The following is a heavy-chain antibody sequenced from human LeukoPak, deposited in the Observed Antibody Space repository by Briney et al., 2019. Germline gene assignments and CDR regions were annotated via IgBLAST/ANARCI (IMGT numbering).Heavy chain of an antibody. J-gene: IGHJ5*02. CDR3: ARVAYCSGGSCQPGWFDP. D-gene: IGHD2-15*01. Sequence: PSETLSLTCTVSGGSISSGGYSWSWLRQPPGKGLEWIGYIYHSGSTYYNPSLKSRVTISVDRSKNQFSLKLSSVTAADTAVYYCARVAYCSGGSCQPGWFDPWGQGTLVTVSS. V-gene: IGHV4-30-2*01. CDR1: GGSISSGGYS. CDR2: IYHSGST.